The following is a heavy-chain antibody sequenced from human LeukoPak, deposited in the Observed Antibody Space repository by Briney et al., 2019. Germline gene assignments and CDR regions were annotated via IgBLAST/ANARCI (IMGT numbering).Heavy chain of an antibody. J-gene: IGHJ6*02. CDR1: GASISSHY. CDR3: ARFEHQLVEDALAYSDYYYLDV. V-gene: IGHV4-59*11. Sequence: SETLSLTCSVSGASISSHYWSWIRQPLGEGLEWIGYIYYTGSTRYNPSLKSRVTMSLDTSKNQFSLKLSSVTTADTAVYYCARFEHQLVEDALAYSDYYYLDVWGPGTTATVS. CDR2: IYYTGST. D-gene: IGHD6-13*01.